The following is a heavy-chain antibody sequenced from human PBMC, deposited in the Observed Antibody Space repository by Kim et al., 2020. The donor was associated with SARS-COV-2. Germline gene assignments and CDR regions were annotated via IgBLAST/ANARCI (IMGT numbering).Heavy chain of an antibody. Sequence: SETLSLTCAVYGGSFSGYYWNWIRQAPGKGLEWIGEVNDSGKSNYNPSLKSRVSISVDTSKNQFSLKLTSVTAADSAVDFCSRDELRDFRSAIQYWGQ. CDR3: SRDELRDFRSAIQY. J-gene: IGHJ1*01. CDR1: GGSFSGYY. CDR2: VNDSGKS. V-gene: IGHV4-34*01. D-gene: IGHD3-3*01.